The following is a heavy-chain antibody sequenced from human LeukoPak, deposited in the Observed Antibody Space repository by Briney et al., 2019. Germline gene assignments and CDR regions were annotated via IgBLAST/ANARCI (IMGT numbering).Heavy chain of an antibody. J-gene: IGHJ4*02. CDR2: SGTGDNT. CDR1: GFTVSSNY. V-gene: IGHV3-53*01. D-gene: IGHD3-3*02. Sequence: PGGSLRLSCAASGFTVSSNYMSWVRQAPGKGLEWVSEISGTGDNTYYTDSVKGRFTISRDNSKNTLYLQMNSLRAEDTAVYYCATDPSTFALRNWGQGTLVTVSS. CDR3: ATDPSTFALRN.